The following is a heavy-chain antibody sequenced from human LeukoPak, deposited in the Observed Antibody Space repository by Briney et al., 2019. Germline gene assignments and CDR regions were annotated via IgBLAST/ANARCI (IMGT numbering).Heavy chain of an antibody. V-gene: IGHV3-30*04. J-gene: IGHJ4*02. Sequence: GGSLRLSCAASGFTFSSYAMHWVRQAPGMGLEWVAVISYDGSNIYYADSVKGRFTISRDNPKNTLYLQMNSLRAEDTAVYFCAKRGVVIRVILVGFHKEAYYFESWGQGALVTVSS. D-gene: IGHD3/OR15-3a*01. CDR1: GFTFSSYA. CDR2: ISYDGSNI. CDR3: AKRGVVIRVILVGFHKEAYYFES.